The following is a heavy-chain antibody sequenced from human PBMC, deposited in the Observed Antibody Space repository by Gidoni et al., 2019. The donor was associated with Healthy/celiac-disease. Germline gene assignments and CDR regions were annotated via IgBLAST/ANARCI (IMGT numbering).Heavy chain of an antibody. D-gene: IGHD4-17*01. CDR2: IGTAGDT. CDR1: GFTFSSYD. V-gene: IGHV3-13*04. CDR3: ARAADYGDAFDY. J-gene: IGHJ4*02. Sequence: EVQLVESGGGLVQPGGSLRLSCAASGFTFSSYDMHWVRQATGKGLEWVSAIGTAGDTYYPGSVKGRFTISRENAKNSLYLQMNSLRAGDTAVYYCARAADYGDAFDYWGQGTLVTVSS.